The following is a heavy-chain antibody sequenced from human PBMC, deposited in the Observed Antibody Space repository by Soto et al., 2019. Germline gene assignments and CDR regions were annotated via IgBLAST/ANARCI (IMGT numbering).Heavy chain of an antibody. CDR1: GQSFSGHS. D-gene: IGHD1-1*01. V-gene: IGHV4-34*01. J-gene: IGHJ4*02. CDR3: ARGSGIVALPGELEDVKYDY. Sequence: HVQLQRWGGGLVKPSETLSLSCAVYGQSFSGHSWAWIRQPPGKGLEWIGEINESGSTYYNPSLKSRVIISTDTSKNQFSLKLSSVSAADTAAYFCARGSGIVALPGELEDVKYDYWGQGTLVNVSS. CDR2: INESGST.